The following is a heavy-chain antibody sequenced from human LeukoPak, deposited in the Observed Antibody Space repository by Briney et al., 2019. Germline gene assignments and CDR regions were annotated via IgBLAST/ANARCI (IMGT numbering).Heavy chain of an antibody. CDR3: AKDKDPYYGFWSGYYDY. D-gene: IGHD3-3*01. CDR1: GFTFSSYA. V-gene: IGHV3-23*01. Sequence: GGSLRLSCAASGFTFSSYAMSWVRRAPGKGLEWVSAISGSGGSTYYADSVKGRFTISRDNSKNTLYLQMNSLRAEDTAVYYCAKDKDPYYGFWSGYYDYWGQGTLVTVSS. CDR2: ISGSGGST. J-gene: IGHJ4*02.